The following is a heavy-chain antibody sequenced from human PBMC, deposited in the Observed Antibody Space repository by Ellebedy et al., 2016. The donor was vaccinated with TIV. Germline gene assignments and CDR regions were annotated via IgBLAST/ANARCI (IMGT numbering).Heavy chain of an antibody. V-gene: IGHV3-33*05. J-gene: IGHJ2*01. Sequence: GESLKISXAASMSKFTFSSSGMHWVRQAPGKGLEWLAFIQTDGNTEYYADSVKGRFTISRDNSENTLNLQMSSLRAEDTAVYYCARDRPWGYFDLWGRGTLVTVSS. D-gene: IGHD2-15*01. CDR3: ARDRPWGYFDL. CDR1: KFTFSSSG. CDR2: IQTDGNTE.